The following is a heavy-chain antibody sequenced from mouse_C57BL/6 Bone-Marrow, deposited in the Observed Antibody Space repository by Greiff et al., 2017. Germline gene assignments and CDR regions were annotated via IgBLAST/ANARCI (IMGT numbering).Heavy chain of an antibody. V-gene: IGHV5-9-1*02. CDR2: ISSGGDYI. CDR1: GFTFSSYA. D-gene: IGHD1-1*01. J-gene: IGHJ2*01. Sequence: EVMLVESGEGLVKPGGSLKLSCAASGFTFSSYAMSWVRQTPEKRLEWVAYISSGGDYIYYADTVKGRFTISRDNASNTLYLQMSSLKSEDTAMYYCTRDGYYGSSYYFDYWGQGTTLTVSS. CDR3: TRDGYYGSSYYFDY.